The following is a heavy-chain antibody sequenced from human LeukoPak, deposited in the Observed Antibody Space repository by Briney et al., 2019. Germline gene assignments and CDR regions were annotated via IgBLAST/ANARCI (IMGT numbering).Heavy chain of an antibody. J-gene: IGHJ4*02. CDR1: GYTFTSXX. D-gene: IGHD2-2*01. CDR3: AXXGGXSSTSCINPDHFDY. V-gene: IGHV1-46*01. CDR2: XXXXXXST. Sequence: ASVKVSCKASGYTFTSXXMHWVRQAPGQGXXXXXXXXXXXXSTXXXXXXXXXXXXTRXXSTSTVYMELSSLRSEDTAVYYCAXXGGXSSTSCINPDHFDYWGQGTLVPVSS.